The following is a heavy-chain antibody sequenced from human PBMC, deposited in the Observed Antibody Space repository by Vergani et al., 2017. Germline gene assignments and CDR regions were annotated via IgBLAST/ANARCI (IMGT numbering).Heavy chain of an antibody. CDR3: ATGAGYSYGRGYNWFDP. D-gene: IGHD5-18*01. CDR2: FDPEDGET. V-gene: IGHV1-24*01. Sequence: QVQLVQSGAEVKKPGASVKVSCKVSGYTLTEFSMHWVRQAPGKGLEWMGGFDPEDGETIYAQKFQGRVTMTEDTSTDTAYMELSSLRSEDTAVYYCATGAGYSYGRGYNWFDPWGQGTLVTVSS. CDR1: GYTLTEFS. J-gene: IGHJ5*02.